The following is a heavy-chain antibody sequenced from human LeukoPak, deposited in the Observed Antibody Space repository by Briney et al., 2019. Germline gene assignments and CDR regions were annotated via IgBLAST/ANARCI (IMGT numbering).Heavy chain of an antibody. Sequence: AGGSLRLSCAASGFTFSSDAMHWVRQAPGKGLEWVAFISYDGNIKRYADSVKGRFTISRDNSKNTLYLQMSSLRAEDTAVYHCAKDRSTTWACDYWGQGTLVTVSS. CDR3: AKDRSTTWACDY. CDR2: ISYDGNIK. J-gene: IGHJ4*02. V-gene: IGHV3-30*18. CDR1: GFTFSSDA. D-gene: IGHD1-14*01.